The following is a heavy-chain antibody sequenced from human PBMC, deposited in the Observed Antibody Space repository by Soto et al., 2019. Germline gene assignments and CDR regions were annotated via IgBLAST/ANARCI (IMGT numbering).Heavy chain of an antibody. CDR2: ISGSGGST. D-gene: IGHD6-13*01. J-gene: IGHJ6*02. CDR1: GFTFSSYA. Sequence: GGSLRLSCAASGFTFSSYAMSWVRQAPGKGLEWVSAISGSGGSTYYADSVKGRFTISRDNSKNTLYLQMNSLRAEDTAVYYCAKRERYSSSWSYYYYYGMDVWGQGTTVTVSS. V-gene: IGHV3-23*01. CDR3: AKRERYSSSWSYYYYYGMDV.